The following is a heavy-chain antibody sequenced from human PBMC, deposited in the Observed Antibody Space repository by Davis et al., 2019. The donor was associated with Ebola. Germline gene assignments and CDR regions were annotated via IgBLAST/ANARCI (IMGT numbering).Heavy chain of an antibody. CDR1: GYTFTSYY. Sequence: AASVKVSCQASGYTFTSYYMHWVRQAPGHGLEWMGIINPSGGSTSYAKKFQGRVTMTRDTSTSTVYMELSSLRSEDTAVYYCARDSPYSSGWYGGWFDPWGQGTLVTVSS. V-gene: IGHV1-46*01. J-gene: IGHJ5*02. CDR3: ARDSPYSSGWYGGWFDP. CDR2: INPSGGST. D-gene: IGHD6-19*01.